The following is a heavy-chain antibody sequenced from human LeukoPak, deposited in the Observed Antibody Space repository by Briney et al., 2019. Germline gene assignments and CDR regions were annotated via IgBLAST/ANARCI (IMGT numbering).Heavy chain of an antibody. CDR1: GFTFSTYG. CDR3: ARRRYSVYDFDY. D-gene: IGHD5/OR15-5a*01. CDR2: IWSDGSNK. Sequence: RPGGSLRLSCAASGFTFSTYGMHWVRQAPGKGLEWVAVIWSDGSNKYYADSVKGRFTISRDNSKNTLYLQMNSLRAEDTAVYYCARRRYSVYDFDYWGQGTLATVSS. J-gene: IGHJ4*02. V-gene: IGHV3-33*01.